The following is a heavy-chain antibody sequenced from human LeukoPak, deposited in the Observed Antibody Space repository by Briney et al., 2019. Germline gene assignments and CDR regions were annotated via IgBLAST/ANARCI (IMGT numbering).Heavy chain of an antibody. V-gene: IGHV4-34*01. J-gene: IGHJ5*01. CDR2: INHSGST. CDR1: GGSFSGYY. CDR3: ARRAVRGVTDWFDS. D-gene: IGHD3-10*01. Sequence: SETLSLTCAVYGGSFSGYYWSWIRQPPGKGLEWIGEINHSGSTNYNPSLKSRVTISVDTSKNQFSLKLTSVTAADTAVYYCARRAVRGVTDWFDSWGQGALVAVSS.